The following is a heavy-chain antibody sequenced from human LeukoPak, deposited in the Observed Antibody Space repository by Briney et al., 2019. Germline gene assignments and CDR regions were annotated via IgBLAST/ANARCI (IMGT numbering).Heavy chain of an antibody. CDR1: GGSISSGGYY. J-gene: IGHJ5*02. CDR2: IYRSGST. CDR3: ARASTTVVTDWFDP. Sequence: SETLSLTCTVSGGSISSGGYYWSWIRQPPGKGLEWIGYIYRSGSTYYNPSLKSRVTISVDRSKNQFSLKLSSVTAADTAVYYCARASTTVVTDWFDPWGQGSLVTVSS. D-gene: IGHD4-23*01. V-gene: IGHV4-30-2*01.